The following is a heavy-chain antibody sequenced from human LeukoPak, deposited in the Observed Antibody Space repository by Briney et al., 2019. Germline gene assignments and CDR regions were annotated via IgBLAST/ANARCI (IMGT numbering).Heavy chain of an antibody. CDR2: IYYSGST. V-gene: IGHV4-30-4*01. J-gene: IGHJ4*02. Sequence: SETLSLTCTVSGGSISSGDYYWSWIRQPPGKGLEWIGYIYYSGSTYYNPSLKSRVTISVDTSKNQFSLKLSSVTAADTAVYYCARVKAPGGMVVVTIFDYWGQGTLVTVSS. D-gene: IGHD3-22*01. CDR1: GGSISSGDYY. CDR3: ARVKAPGGMVVVTIFDY.